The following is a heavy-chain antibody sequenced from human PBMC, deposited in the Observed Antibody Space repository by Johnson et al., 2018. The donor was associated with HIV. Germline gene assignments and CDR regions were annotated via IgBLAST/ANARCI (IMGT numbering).Heavy chain of an antibody. V-gene: IGHV3-NL1*01. CDR3: ARIAAAAIDAFDI. Sequence: QVQLVESGGGVVQPGESLRLSCAASGFIFSSYGMHWVRQAPGKGLEWVSVLFSGGTTYYADSVKGRFTISRDNSKNTLFLQRNSLRAEDPAVYYCARIAAAAIDAFDIWGQGTMVTVSS. J-gene: IGHJ3*02. CDR1: GFIFSSYG. D-gene: IGHD6-13*01. CDR2: LFSGGTT.